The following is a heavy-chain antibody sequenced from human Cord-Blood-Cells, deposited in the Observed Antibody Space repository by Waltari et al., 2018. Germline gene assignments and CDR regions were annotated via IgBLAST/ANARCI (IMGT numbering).Heavy chain of an antibody. CDR3: ARTSIVGATRYYYYGMDV. V-gene: IGHV1-2*04. D-gene: IGHD1-26*01. CDR1: GYTFTGYY. CDR2: IHPNSGGT. J-gene: IGHJ6*02. Sequence: QVQLVQSGAEVKKPGASVKVSCKASGYTFTGYYMHWVRQAPGQGLAWMGWIHPNSGGTTYAQKFQGWVTMTRDTSISTAYMELSRLRSDDTAVYYCARTSIVGATRYYYYGMDVWGQGTTVTVSS.